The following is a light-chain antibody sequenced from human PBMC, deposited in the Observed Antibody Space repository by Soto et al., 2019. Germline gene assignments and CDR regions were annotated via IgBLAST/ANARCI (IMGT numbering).Light chain of an antibody. CDR2: EVS. CDR3: NSYTGSSTSYV. CDR1: SSDVGSYDH. V-gene: IGLV2-14*01. J-gene: IGLJ1*01. Sequence: QSVLTQPASVSGSPGQSITISCSGTSSDVGSYDHVAWYQQFPGKTPKLMIYEVSNRPSGVSSRFSGSKSGNTASLTISGLQAEDEADYYCNSYTGSSTSYVFGSGTKGTVL.